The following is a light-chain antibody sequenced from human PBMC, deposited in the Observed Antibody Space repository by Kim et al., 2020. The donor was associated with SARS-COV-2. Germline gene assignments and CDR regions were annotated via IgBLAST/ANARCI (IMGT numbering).Light chain of an antibody. V-gene: IGKV3-15*01. Sequence: EIVMTQSPATLSVSPGERATLSCRASQSVSSNLAWYQQKPGQAPRLLIYGASTRATGIPARFGGSGSGTEFTLTISSLQSEDFAVYYCQQYNSWLGTFGQGTKLEI. CDR1: QSVSSN. CDR2: GAS. J-gene: IGKJ2*01. CDR3: QQYNSWLGT.